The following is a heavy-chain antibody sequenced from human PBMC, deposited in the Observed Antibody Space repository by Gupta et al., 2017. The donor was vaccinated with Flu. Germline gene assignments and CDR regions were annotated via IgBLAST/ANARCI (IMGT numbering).Heavy chain of an antibody. Sequence: WVLHAPGKGLEWFSGFIGSGVSTYCADSLKGRFIISRDNSKNTLYLQMNSLRAEDTAVYYCAKVTGGVVADSWGQGTLVTV. D-gene: IGHD2-8*02. J-gene: IGHJ4*02. V-gene: IGHV3-23*01. CDR2: FIGSGVST. CDR3: AKVTGGVVADS.